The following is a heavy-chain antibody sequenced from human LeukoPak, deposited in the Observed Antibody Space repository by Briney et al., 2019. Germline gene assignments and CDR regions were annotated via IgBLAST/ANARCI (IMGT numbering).Heavy chain of an antibody. D-gene: IGHD5-12*01. V-gene: IGHV4-59*01. CDR2: INYSGST. CDR1: GGSISSYY. J-gene: IGHJ4*02. CDR3: ARSMVAMNQDFDY. Sequence: PSETLSLTCTVSGGSISSYYWSWIRQPPGKGLEWIGYINYSGSTNYNPSLKSRVTISVDTSKNQFSLKLSSVTAADTAVYYCARSMVAMNQDFDYWGQGTLVTVSS.